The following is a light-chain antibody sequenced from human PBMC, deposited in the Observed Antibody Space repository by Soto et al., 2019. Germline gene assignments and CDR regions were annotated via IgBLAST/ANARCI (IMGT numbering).Light chain of an antibody. CDR2: DAS. J-gene: IGKJ4*01. CDR3: QQYS. V-gene: IGKV1-33*01. Sequence: DIQMTQSPSSLSASVGDRVTITCQASQDISNYLNWYQQKPGKAPKLLIYDASNLETGVPSRFSGSGSGTDFTFTISSLQPEDIATYYWQQYSFGGGTKVEIK. CDR1: QDISNY.